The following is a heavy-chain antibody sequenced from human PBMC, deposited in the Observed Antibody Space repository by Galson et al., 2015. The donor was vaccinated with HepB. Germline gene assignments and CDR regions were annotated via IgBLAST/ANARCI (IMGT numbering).Heavy chain of an antibody. Sequence: SLRLSCAASGFTFSSYAMSWVRQAPGKGLEWVSSIGASGGTTYYADSVKGRFTISRDNSKNTLYLQMNSLRAEDTAVYYCAKPVGAPVKGWFDPWGQGTLVTVSS. CDR3: AKPVGAPVKGWFDP. CDR2: IGASGGTT. V-gene: IGHV3-23*01. CDR1: GFTFSSYA. J-gene: IGHJ5*02. D-gene: IGHD1-26*01.